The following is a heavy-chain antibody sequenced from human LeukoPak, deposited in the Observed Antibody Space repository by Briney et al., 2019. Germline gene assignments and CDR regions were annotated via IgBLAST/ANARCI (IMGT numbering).Heavy chain of an antibody. J-gene: IGHJ4*02. CDR1: GFTFSSYE. V-gene: IGHV3-48*03. CDR2: ISSSGSTI. CDR3: ARDHPKYYFDY. Sequence: PGGSLRLSCAASGFTFSSYEMNWVRQAPGKGLKWVSYISSSGSTIYYADSVKGRFTISRGNAKNSLYLQMNSLRAGDTAVYYCARDHPKYYFDYWGQGTLVTVSS.